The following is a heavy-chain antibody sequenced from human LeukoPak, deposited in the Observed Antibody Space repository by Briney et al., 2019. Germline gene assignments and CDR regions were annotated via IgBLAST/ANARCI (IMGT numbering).Heavy chain of an antibody. CDR3: AATVRWLAFDS. Sequence: SETLSLTCTVSGGSISSYYWSWIRQPPGKGLEWIGYIYYSGSTSYNPSLKSRVTISVDTSKNHFSLKLSSVTAADTAVYYCAATVRWLAFDSWGQGTLVTVSS. CDR1: GGSISSYY. J-gene: IGHJ4*02. D-gene: IGHD3-10*01. V-gene: IGHV4-59*01. CDR2: IYYSGST.